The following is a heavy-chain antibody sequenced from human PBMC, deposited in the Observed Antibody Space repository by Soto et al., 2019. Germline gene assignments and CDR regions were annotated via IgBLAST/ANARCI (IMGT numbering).Heavy chain of an antibody. Sequence: ASVKVSCKASGYTFTRYAMHWVRQAPGQRLEWMGWINAGNGNTIYSQKFQGRVIITRDTSASTAYMELSSLRSADTAVYYCARGEFLSYDDYWGQGTLVIVSS. CDR2: INAGNGNT. J-gene: IGHJ4*02. CDR3: ARGEFLSYDDY. D-gene: IGHD3-16*01. V-gene: IGHV1-3*01. CDR1: GYTFTRYA.